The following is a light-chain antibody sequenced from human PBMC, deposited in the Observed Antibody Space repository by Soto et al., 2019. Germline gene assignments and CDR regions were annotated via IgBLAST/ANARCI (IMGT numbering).Light chain of an antibody. V-gene: IGKV3-20*01. CDR2: GAS. CDR1: QSVTGNY. CDR3: QQYGSSPVT. Sequence: PGERASLSYTASQSVTGNYLPPYQQKPGRAPTPLTYGASYRATRIPDRCSGSGSGTGFTLTITRLEAEDFAVDYCQQYGSSPVTFGQGTKVDIK. J-gene: IGKJ1*01.